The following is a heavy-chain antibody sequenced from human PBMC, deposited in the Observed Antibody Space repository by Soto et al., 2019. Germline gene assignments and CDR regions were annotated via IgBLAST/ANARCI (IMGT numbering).Heavy chain of an antibody. CDR1: GGSFSGYS. V-gene: IGHV4-34*01. CDR3: ARDKITGIFDY. D-gene: IGHD2-8*02. CDR2: INHTGST. J-gene: IGHJ4*02. Sequence: TLSLTCAVYGGSFSGYSWTWIRQPPGTGLEWIGEINHTGSTNYNPSLKSRVTISVDTSKNQFSLKLTSVTAADTAVYYCARDKITGIFDYWGQGTLVTVSS.